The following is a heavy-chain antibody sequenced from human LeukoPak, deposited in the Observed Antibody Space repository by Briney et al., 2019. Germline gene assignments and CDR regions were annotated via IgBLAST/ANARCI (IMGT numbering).Heavy chain of an antibody. CDR1: GFTFSSYA. CDR3: ARDGGLDSSGPFDY. D-gene: IGHD3-22*01. Sequence: GGSLRLSCADPGFTFSSYAMHWVRQAPGKGLEWVAVISYDGSNKYYADSVKGRFTISRDNSENTLYLQMNGLRAEDTAVYYCARDGGLDSSGPFDYWGRGTLVTVSS. V-gene: IGHV3-30-3*01. CDR2: ISYDGSNK. J-gene: IGHJ4*02.